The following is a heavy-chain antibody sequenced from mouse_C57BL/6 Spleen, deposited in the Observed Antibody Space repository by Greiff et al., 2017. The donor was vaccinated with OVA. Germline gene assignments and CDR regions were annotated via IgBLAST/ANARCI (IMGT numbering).Heavy chain of an antibody. CDR2: IHPNSGST. Sequence: QVQLKQPGAELVKPGASVKLSCKASGYTFTSYWMHWVKQRPGQGLEWIGMIHPNSGSTNYNEKFKSKATLTVDKSSSTAYMQLSSLTSEDSAVYYCVIYYDYDGYYAMDYWGQGTSVTVSS. V-gene: IGHV1-64*01. CDR1: GYTFTSYW. J-gene: IGHJ4*01. CDR3: VIYYDYDGYYAMDY. D-gene: IGHD2-4*01.